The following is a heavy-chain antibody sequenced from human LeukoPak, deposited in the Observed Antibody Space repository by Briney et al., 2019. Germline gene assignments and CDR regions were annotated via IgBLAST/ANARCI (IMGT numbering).Heavy chain of an antibody. V-gene: IGHV3-53*01. CDR2: IYSGGST. CDR3: ARDLIVGATLGSDY. Sequence: GGSLRLSCAASGFTVSSNYMSWVRQAPGKGLEWVSVIYSGGSTYYAATVKGRFTIPRDNSKNTLYLQMNSLRAEDTAVYYCARDLIVGATLGSDYWGQGTLVTVSS. J-gene: IGHJ4*02. D-gene: IGHD1-26*01. CDR1: GFTVSSNY.